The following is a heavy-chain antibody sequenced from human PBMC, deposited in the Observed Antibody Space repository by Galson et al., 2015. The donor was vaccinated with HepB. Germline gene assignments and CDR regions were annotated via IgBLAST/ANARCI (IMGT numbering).Heavy chain of an antibody. CDR1: GFTFSSYA. CDR2: ISGSGGST. CDR3: AMSYYYDSSGYYYVRGYYFDY. V-gene: IGHV3-23*01. D-gene: IGHD3-22*01. J-gene: IGHJ4*02. Sequence: SLRLSCAASGFTFSSYAMSWVRQAPGKGLEWVSAISGSGGSTYYADSVKGRFTISRDNSKNTLYLQMNSLRAEDTAVYYCAMSYYYDSSGYYYVRGYYFDYWGQGTLVTVSS.